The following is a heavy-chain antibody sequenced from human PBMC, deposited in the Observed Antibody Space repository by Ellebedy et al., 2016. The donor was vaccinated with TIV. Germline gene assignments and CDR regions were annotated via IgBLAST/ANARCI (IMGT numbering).Heavy chain of an antibody. CDR3: AKLYSRGGATSDDY. CDR1: GFTFSSHA. CDR2: ISYDGSRR. D-gene: IGHD2-21*01. V-gene: IGHV3-30-3*02. Sequence: GESLKISCAASGFTFSSHAMHWVRQAPGKGLEWVTFISYDGSRRYYADSVKGRFTLSRDNSKNTLDLQMNSLRAEDTAVYYCAKLYSRGGATSDDYWGQGTLVTVSS. J-gene: IGHJ4*02.